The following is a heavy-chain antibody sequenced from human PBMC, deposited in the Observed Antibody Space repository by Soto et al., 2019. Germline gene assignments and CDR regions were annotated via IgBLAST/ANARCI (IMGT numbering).Heavy chain of an antibody. J-gene: IGHJ6*02. V-gene: IGHV1-3*01. D-gene: IGHD6-6*01. Sequence: VASVKVSCKASGYTFTSYAMHWVRQAPGQRLEWMGWINAGNGNTKYSQKFQGRVTITRDTSASTAYMELSSLRSEDTAVYYCARYRILEYSSSYYYYYGMDAWGQGTTVTVSS. CDR3: ARYRILEYSSSYYYYYGMDA. CDR2: INAGNGNT. CDR1: GYTFTSYA.